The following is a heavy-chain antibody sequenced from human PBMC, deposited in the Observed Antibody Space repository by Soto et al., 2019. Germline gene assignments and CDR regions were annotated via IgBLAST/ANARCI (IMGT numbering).Heavy chain of an antibody. CDR3: ARRSRSSPSPFDY. Sequence: PGGSLRLSCAASGFTFSSYRMNWVRQAPGKGLEWVSSISSSRSYIYYADSVKGRFTISRDNAKNSLYLQMNSLSAEDTAVYYCARRSRSSPSPFDYWGQGTRVTVSS. CDR1: GFTFSSYR. J-gene: IGHJ4*02. CDR2: ISSSRSYI. D-gene: IGHD6-6*01. V-gene: IGHV3-21*01.